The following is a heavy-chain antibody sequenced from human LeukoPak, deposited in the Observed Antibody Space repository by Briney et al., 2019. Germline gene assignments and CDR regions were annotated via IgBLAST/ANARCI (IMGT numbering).Heavy chain of an antibody. D-gene: IGHD3-10*01. Sequence: GGSLRLSCTASGFTFGDYAMSWFRQAPGKGLEWVGFIRSKAYGGTTEYAASVKGRFTISRDDSKSIAHLQMNSLKTEDTAVYYCTRLAVGSGSFNFDYWGQGTLVTVSS. CDR3: TRLAVGSGSFNFDY. V-gene: IGHV3-49*03. CDR2: IRSKAYGGTT. CDR1: GFTFGDYA. J-gene: IGHJ4*02.